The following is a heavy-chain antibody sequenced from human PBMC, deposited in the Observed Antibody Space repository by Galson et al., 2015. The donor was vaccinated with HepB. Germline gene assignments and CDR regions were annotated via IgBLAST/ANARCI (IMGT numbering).Heavy chain of an antibody. D-gene: IGHD3-16*02. J-gene: IGHJ6*02. Sequence: SVKVSCKASGGTLSNYAISWVRQAPGQGLEWMGGIIPIFGTANYAQKFQGRVTIIADESTSTAYMELSSLRSEDTAVYYCSRGIGGVITRGKYYYGMDVWGQGTTVIVSS. CDR2: IIPIFGTA. V-gene: IGHV1-69*13. CDR3: SRGIGGVITRGKYYYGMDV. CDR1: GGTLSNYA.